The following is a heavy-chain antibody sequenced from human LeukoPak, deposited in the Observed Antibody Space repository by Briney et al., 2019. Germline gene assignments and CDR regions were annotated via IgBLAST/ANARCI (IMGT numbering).Heavy chain of an antibody. CDR2: IYYSGST. D-gene: IGHD5-18*01. Sequence: PSETLSLTCTVSGGSISSYYWSWIRQPPGKGLEWIGYIYYSGSTNYNPSLKSRVTISVDTSKNQFSPKLSSVTAADTAVYYCARDGLWIQNSFDIWGQGTVVTVSS. J-gene: IGHJ3*02. V-gene: IGHV4-59*12. CDR3: ARDGLWIQNSFDI. CDR1: GGSISSYY.